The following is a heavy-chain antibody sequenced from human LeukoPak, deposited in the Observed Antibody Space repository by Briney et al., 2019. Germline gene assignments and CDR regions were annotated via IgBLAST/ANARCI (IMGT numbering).Heavy chain of an antibody. D-gene: IGHD3-22*01. V-gene: IGHV3-15*01. CDR1: GFTFSSYA. CDR3: TTSPDYYDSSGYCSY. CDR2: IKSKTDGGTT. J-gene: IGHJ4*02. Sequence: GGSLRLSCAASGFTFSSYAMSWVRQAPGKGLEWVGRIKSKTDGGTTDYAAPVKGRFTISRDDSKNTLYLQMNSLKTEDTAVYYCTTSPDYYDSSGYCSYWGQGTLVTVSS.